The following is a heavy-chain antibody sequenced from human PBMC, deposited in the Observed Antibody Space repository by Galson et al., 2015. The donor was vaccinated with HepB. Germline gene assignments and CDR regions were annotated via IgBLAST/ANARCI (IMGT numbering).Heavy chain of an antibody. V-gene: IGHV6-1*01. CDR3: ARGGYCSSSSCYGEPSGDNWFDP. D-gene: IGHD2-2*01. Sequence: CAISGDSVSSTSAVWNWVRQSPSRGLEWLGRTWYRSKWYYEFAVSVESRITINPDTSKNQFSLKLRSVTAADTAVYYCARGGYCSSSSCYGEPSGDNWFDPWGQGTLVIVSS. CDR2: TWYRSKWYY. J-gene: IGHJ5*02. CDR1: GDSVSSTSAV.